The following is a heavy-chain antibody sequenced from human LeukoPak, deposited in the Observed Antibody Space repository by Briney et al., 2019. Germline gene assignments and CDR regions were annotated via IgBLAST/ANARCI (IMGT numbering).Heavy chain of an antibody. J-gene: IGHJ5*02. V-gene: IGHV4-59*12. CDR2: IYYSGTT. D-gene: IGHD3-3*01. CDR3: ARGVTYYDFWSGYYPFGWFDP. Sequence: SETPSLTCTVSGGSISSNYWSWIRQPPGKGLEWIGIYYSGTTNYNPSLKSRVTISVDTSKNQFSLKLSSVTAADTAVYYCARGVTYYDFWSGYYPFGWFDPWGQGTLVTVSS. CDR1: GGSISSNY.